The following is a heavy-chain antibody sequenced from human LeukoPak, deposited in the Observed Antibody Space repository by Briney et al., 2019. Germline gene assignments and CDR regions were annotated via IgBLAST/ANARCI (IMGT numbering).Heavy chain of an antibody. J-gene: IGHJ3*02. CDR2: IFDSGST. Sequence: SETLSLTCSVSGDSISPNFWTWIRQPPGKGLEWIGYIFDSGSTNYNPSLKSRVTISLDTSKNQFSLKLDSVTAADTAVYFCPRDPYGPPDAFDIWGQGTTVTVSS. CDR3: PRDPYGPPDAFDI. D-gene: IGHD3-10*01. CDR1: GDSISPNF. V-gene: IGHV4-59*01.